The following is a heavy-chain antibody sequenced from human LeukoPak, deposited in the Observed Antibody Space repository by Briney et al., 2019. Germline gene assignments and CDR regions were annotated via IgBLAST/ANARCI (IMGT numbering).Heavy chain of an antibody. D-gene: IGHD3-10*01. V-gene: IGHV3-23*01. CDR1: GFTFSSYA. CDR2: ISGSGDST. Sequence: GGSLRLSCAASGFTFSSYAMSWVRQAPGKGLEWVSAISGSGDSTYYADSVKGRFTISRDNSKNTLYLQMNSLRAEDTAVYYCAKVGRSYYYGSGSLAYFDYWGQGTLVTVSS. J-gene: IGHJ4*02. CDR3: AKVGRSYYYGSGSLAYFDY.